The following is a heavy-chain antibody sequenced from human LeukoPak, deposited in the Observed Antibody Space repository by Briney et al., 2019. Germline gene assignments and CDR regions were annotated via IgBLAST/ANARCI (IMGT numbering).Heavy chain of an antibody. CDR2: IYYSGST. J-gene: IGHJ4*02. D-gene: IGHD3-10*01. Sequence: SETPSLTCTVSGGSISSSSYYWGWIRQPPGKGLEWIGSIYYSGSTYYNPSLKSRVTISVDTSKNQFSLKLSSVTAADTAVYYCARHHMVRGVIWWDFDYWGQGTLVTVSS. CDR3: ARHHMVRGVIWWDFDY. CDR1: GGSISSSSYY. V-gene: IGHV4-39*01.